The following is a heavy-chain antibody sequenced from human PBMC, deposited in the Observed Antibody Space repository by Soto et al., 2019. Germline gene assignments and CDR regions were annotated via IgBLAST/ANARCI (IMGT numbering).Heavy chain of an antibody. CDR2: ISWNSDSI. CDR3: TKVGGLYDFWSGPLHFDL. V-gene: IGHV3-9*01. D-gene: IGHD3-3*01. CDR1: GFIFDDFA. Sequence: EAQLVESGGGFVQPGRSLRLSCGGSGFIFDDFAIHWVRQAPGKGLEWVSGISWNSDSIGYADSVKGRFTISRDNAKNALYLQMNSLRVEDTALYYCTKVGGLYDFWSGPLHFDLWGQGTLVTVSS. J-gene: IGHJ4*02.